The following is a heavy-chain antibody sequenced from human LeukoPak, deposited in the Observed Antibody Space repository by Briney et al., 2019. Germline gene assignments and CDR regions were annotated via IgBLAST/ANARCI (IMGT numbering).Heavy chain of an antibody. CDR1: GGSISSSSHY. CDR2: IYYSGST. D-gene: IGHD3-9*01. V-gene: IGHV4-39*07. CDR3: ASSPLDYDILTGPYYYGMDV. Sequence: PSETLSLTCTVSGGSISSSSHYWGWIRQPPGKGLEWIGSIYYSGSTYYNPSLKSRVTISVDTSNNQLSLKLSSVTAADTAVYYCASSPLDYDILTGPYYYGMDVWGQGTTVTVSS. J-gene: IGHJ6*02.